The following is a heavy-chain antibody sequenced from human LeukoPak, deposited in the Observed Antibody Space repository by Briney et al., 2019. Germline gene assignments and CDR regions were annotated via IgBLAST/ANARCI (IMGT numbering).Heavy chain of an antibody. CDR3: TTTPPYQLLSDAFDI. CDR1: GFTFSNAW. CDR2: IKSKTDGGTT. J-gene: IGHJ3*02. V-gene: IGHV3-15*01. Sequence: GSLRLSCAASGFTFSNAWMSWVRQAPGKGLERVGRIKSKTDGGTTDYAAPVKGRFTISRDDSKNTLYLQMNSLKTEDTAVYYCTTTPPYQLLSDAFDIWGQGTMVTVSS. D-gene: IGHD2-2*01.